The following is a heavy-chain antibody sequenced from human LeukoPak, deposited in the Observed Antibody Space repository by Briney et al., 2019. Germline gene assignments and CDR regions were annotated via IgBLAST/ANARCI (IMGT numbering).Heavy chain of an antibody. CDR3: ARIDYGDYVGAFDI. V-gene: IGHV4-30-4*01. CDR2: IYYSGST. CDR1: GGSISSGDYY. Sequence: PSQTLSLTCTVSGGSISSGDYYWSWIRQPPGKGLEWIGHIYYSGSTYYNPSLKSRVTISVDTSKNQFSLKLSSVTAADTAVYYCARIDYGDYVGAFDIWGQGTMVTVSS. J-gene: IGHJ3*02. D-gene: IGHD4-17*01.